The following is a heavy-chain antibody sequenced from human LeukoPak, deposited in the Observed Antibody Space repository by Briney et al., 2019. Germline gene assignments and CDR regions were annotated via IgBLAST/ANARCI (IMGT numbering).Heavy chain of an antibody. Sequence: GASLKISCKGSGYSITSYWIGWVRQMPGKGLEWMGIIYPGDSDTRYSPSFQGQVTISADKSITTAYLQWSSLRASDTAMYYCARPANRGDAFDIWGQGTMVTVSS. V-gene: IGHV5-51*01. J-gene: IGHJ3*02. CDR3: ARPANRGDAFDI. CDR1: GYSITSYW. D-gene: IGHD2/OR15-2a*01. CDR2: IYPGDSDT.